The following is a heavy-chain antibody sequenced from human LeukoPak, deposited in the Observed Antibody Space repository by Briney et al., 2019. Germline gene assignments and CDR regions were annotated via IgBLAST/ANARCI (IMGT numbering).Heavy chain of an antibody. J-gene: IGHJ3*02. CDR1: GGSISSGDYY. Sequence: TASETLSLTYTVSGGSISSGDYYWSWIRQPPGKGLEWIGYIYYSGSTYYNPSLKSRVTISVDTSKNQFSLKLSSVTAADTAVYYCAREGTHDAFDIWGQGTMVTVSS. CDR2: IYYSGST. D-gene: IGHD1-14*01. CDR3: AREGTHDAFDI. V-gene: IGHV4-30-4*08.